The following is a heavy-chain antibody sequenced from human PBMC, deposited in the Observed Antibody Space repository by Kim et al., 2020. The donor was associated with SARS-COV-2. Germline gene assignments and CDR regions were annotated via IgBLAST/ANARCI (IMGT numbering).Heavy chain of an antibody. V-gene: IGHV3-49*04. CDR3: TRESITYDRSGYYQDC. J-gene: IGHJ4*02. Sequence: GGSLRLSCITSGFTFGDYAMSWVRQAPGKGLEWVGFIRSKLHGGTREYAASVKGRFTISRDDSKSSAYLQMDSLETEDTAVYYCTRESITYDRSGYYQDCWGQGSLVTVSS. CDR1: GFTFGDYA. CDR2: IRSKLHGGTR. D-gene: IGHD3-22*01.